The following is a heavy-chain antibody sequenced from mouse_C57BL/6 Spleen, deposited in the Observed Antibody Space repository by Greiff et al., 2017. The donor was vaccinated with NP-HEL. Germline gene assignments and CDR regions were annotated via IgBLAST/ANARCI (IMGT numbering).Heavy chain of an antibody. CDR1: GFNIKDDY. CDR2: IDPENGDT. J-gene: IGHJ1*03. CDR3: TTPRGGGKGYWYFDV. V-gene: IGHV14-4*01. Sequence: EVQLQQSGAELVRPGASVKLSCTASGFNIKDDYMHWVKQRPEQGLEWIGWIDPENGDTEYASKFQGKATITADTSSNTAYLQLSSLTSEDTAAYYCTTPRGGGKGYWYFDVWGTGTTVTVSS.